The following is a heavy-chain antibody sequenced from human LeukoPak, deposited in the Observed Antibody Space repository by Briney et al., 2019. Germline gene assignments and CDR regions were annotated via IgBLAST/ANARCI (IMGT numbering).Heavy chain of an antibody. CDR1: GGSISSYY. V-gene: IGHV4-59*01. Sequence: SETLSLTCTVSGGSISSYYWSWIRQPPGKGLEWLGYIYYSGSTNYNPSLKSRVTISVDTSKNQFSLKLSSVTAADTAVYYCARENPFTIFGVVISWFDPWGQGTLVTVSS. CDR3: ARENPFTIFGVVISWFDP. J-gene: IGHJ5*02. D-gene: IGHD3-3*01. CDR2: IYYSGST.